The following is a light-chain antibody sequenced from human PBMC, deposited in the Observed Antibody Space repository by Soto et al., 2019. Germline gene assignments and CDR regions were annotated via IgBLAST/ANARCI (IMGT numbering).Light chain of an antibody. CDR3: QQYLQWPRT. CDR1: QSVGTN. Sequence: EIVMTQSPATLSVSTGQRATLSCRASQSVGTNLAWYQQQPGQAPRLLIYGASTRATGIPARFSASGSGTDFTLTISSLYSEDFAVYYCQQYLQWPRTFGQGTKVDIK. J-gene: IGKJ1*01. V-gene: IGKV3-15*01. CDR2: GAS.